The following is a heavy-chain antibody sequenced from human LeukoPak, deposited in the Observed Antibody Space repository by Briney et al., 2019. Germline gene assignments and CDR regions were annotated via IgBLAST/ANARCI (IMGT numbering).Heavy chain of an antibody. D-gene: IGHD4/OR15-4a*01. J-gene: IGHJ4*02. V-gene: IGHV3-21*04. CDR1: GFTFSSYS. CDR3: ARDLSRGADS. CDR2: ISSSSTYI. Sequence: GGSLRLSCAASGFTFSSYSMNWVRQAPGRGLEWFSSISSSSTYIHYADSVKGRLTVSRDNAKNALYLKMNSLRAEVTVVYYCARDLSRGADSWGQGTLVTVSS.